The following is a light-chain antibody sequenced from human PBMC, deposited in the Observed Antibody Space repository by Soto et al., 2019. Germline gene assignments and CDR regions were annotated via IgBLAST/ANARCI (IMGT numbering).Light chain of an antibody. CDR1: QSVSNN. J-gene: IGKJ4*01. CDR3: QHYDEWPLT. V-gene: IGKV3-15*01. Sequence: EIVMTQSPATLSVSPGERATLSCRASQSVSNNLAWYQQKPGQAPRLLIYFASTRATGIPARFSGSGSGTQFTLTSTSLQSEDVAVYYCQHYDEWPLTFGGGTKVETK. CDR2: FAS.